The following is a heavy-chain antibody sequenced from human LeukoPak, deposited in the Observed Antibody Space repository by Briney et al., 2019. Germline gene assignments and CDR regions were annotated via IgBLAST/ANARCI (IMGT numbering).Heavy chain of an antibody. CDR2: ISAYNDNT. CDR3: ARHSRGNQAY. CDR1: GYTFTSYG. J-gene: IGHJ4*02. V-gene: IGHV1-18*01. D-gene: IGHD2-15*01. Sequence: GASVKVSCKASGYTFTSYGISWARQAPGQGLEWMGWISAYNDNTDYAQKLQGRVTMTTDTSTSTAYMELRSLRSDDTAVYYCARHSRGNQAYWGQGTLVAVSS.